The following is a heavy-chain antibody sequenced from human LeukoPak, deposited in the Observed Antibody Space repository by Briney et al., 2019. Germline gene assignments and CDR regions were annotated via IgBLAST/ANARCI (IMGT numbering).Heavy chain of an antibody. V-gene: IGHV3-23*01. CDR1: EFTFSSYA. D-gene: IGHD4/OR15-4a*01. J-gene: IGHJ4*02. CDR3: AKIGANVGF. CDR2: INGGGGST. Sequence: PGGSLRLSCAASEFTFSSYAMSWVRQAPGKGLDWVSSINGGGGSTYYADSVKGRFTISRDNSKSTLYLQMNSLRAEDTAVYYCAKIGANVGFWGQGTLVTVSS.